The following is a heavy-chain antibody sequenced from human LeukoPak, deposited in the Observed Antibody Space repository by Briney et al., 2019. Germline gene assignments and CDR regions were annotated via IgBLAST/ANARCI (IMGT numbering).Heavy chain of an antibody. D-gene: IGHD3-10*01. CDR1: GFPFSSYG. Sequence: GRSLRLSCAASGFPFSSYGMHWVRQAPGKGLEWVAVISYDGSNKYYADSVKGRFTISRDNSKNTLYLQMNSLRAEDTAVYYCARSALLWFGELFYYYYYMDVWGKGTTVTVSS. J-gene: IGHJ6*03. CDR3: ARSALLWFGELFYYYYYMDV. V-gene: IGHV3-30*03. CDR2: ISYDGSNK.